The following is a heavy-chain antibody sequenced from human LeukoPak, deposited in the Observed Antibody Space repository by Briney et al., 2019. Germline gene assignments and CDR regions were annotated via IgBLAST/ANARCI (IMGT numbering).Heavy chain of an antibody. CDR2: MNPDSGNT. V-gene: IGHV1-8*01. Sequence: ASVKVSCKASGHTFTSYDINWVRQTTGQGLEWMGWMNPDSGNTGYAQKFQGRVTMTRNPSISTAYMELSSLTSEDTAVYYCARRIAAAGVGIVYWGQGTLVTVSS. J-gene: IGHJ4*02. CDR1: GHTFTSYD. D-gene: IGHD6-13*01. CDR3: ARRIAAAGVGIVY.